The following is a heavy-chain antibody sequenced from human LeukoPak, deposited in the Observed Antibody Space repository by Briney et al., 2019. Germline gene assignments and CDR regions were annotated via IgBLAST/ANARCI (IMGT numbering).Heavy chain of an antibody. Sequence: SETLSLTCTVSGDSISSYYCSWIRQPAGKGLEWIGRIYSSGSTNYNPSLKSRVTISLDTSKNQFSLKLSSVTAADTAVYYCARLAAKTVDYWGQGTLVTVSS. D-gene: IGHD2-15*01. CDR2: IYSSGST. CDR3: ARLAAKTVDY. V-gene: IGHV4-4*07. CDR1: GDSISSYY. J-gene: IGHJ4*02.